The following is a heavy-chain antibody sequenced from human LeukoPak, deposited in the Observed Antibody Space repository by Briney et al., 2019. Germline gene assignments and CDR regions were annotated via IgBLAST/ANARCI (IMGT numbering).Heavy chain of an antibody. CDR2: IYSGGST. CDR1: GFTFSSYA. D-gene: IGHD6-13*01. V-gene: IGHV3-66*01. CDR3: AALAAAGPLLVARPYYCYGMDV. Sequence: GGSLRLSCAASGFTFSSYAMSWVRQAPGKGLEWVSVIYSGGSTYYADSVKGRFTISRDNSKNTLYLQMNSLRAEDTAVYYCAALAAAGPLLVARPYYCYGMDVWGQGTTVTVSS. J-gene: IGHJ6*02.